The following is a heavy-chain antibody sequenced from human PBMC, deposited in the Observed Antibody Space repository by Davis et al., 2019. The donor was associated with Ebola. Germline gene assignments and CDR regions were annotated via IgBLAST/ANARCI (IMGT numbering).Heavy chain of an antibody. J-gene: IGHJ4*02. CDR1: GGSISSSNW. D-gene: IGHD3-10*01. CDR2: IYHSGST. CDR3: ARRAVFTYYYGSGSL. Sequence: SETLSLTCAVSGGSISSSNWWSWVRQPPGKGLEWIGDIYHSGSTNYNPSLKSRVTISVDTSKNQFSLKLSSVTAADTAVYYCARRAVFTYYYGSGSLWGQGTLVTVSS. V-gene: IGHV4-4*02.